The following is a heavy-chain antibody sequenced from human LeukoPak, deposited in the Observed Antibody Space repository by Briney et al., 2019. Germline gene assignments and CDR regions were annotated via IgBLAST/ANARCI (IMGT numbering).Heavy chain of an antibody. D-gene: IGHD1-26*01. V-gene: IGHV1-2*02. Sequence: ASVKVSCKASGYTFTGYYMHWVRQAPGPGLEWMGWINPNSGGTNYAQKFQGRVTMTRDTSISTAYMELSRLRSDDTAVYYCASGGAGSYHYYYYYYMDVWGKGTTVTVSS. CDR1: GYTFTGYY. CDR2: INPNSGGT. J-gene: IGHJ6*03. CDR3: ASGGAGSYHYYYYYYMDV.